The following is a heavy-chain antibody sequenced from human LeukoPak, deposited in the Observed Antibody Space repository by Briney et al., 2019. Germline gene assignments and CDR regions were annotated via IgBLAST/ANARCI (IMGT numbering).Heavy chain of an antibody. V-gene: IGHV3-11*04. J-gene: IGHJ4*02. CDR3: ARAYGSGTYWFDY. D-gene: IGHD3-10*01. Sequence: GGSLRLSCAASGFTFSDYYMSWIRQAPGKGLEWISYISTSGSNIHYADSVKGRFTISRDNAENSVYLQMNRLRDEDTAIYYCARAYGSGTYWFDYWGQGTLVTISS. CDR1: GFTFSDYY. CDR2: ISTSGSNI.